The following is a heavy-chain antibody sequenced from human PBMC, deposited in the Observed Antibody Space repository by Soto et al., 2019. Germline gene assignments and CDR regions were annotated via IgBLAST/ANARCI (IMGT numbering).Heavy chain of an antibody. CDR1: GFIFRSYG. Sequence: QVQLVESGGGVVQPGKSLSLSCEATGFIFRSYGVHWVRQAPGKGREWVALISHDGNNAYYADAVNGRFTISRDNAKNTVSLQMNSLRAEDTAVYYCAKQGIEVAGTDYFDYWGQGALVTVAS. CDR2: ISHDGNNA. J-gene: IGHJ4*02. D-gene: IGHD6-19*01. V-gene: IGHV3-30*18. CDR3: AKQGIEVAGTDYFDY.